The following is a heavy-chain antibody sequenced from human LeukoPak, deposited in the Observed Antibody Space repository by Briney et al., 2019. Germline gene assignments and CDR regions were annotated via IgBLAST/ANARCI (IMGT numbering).Heavy chain of an antibody. V-gene: IGHV3-66*01. D-gene: IGHD2-15*01. Sequence: PGGSLRLSCAASGFSVSSNYMSWVRQAPGKGLEWVSVIYSGGSTNYAHSVKGRFTISRDNSKSTLYLQMNSLRAEDSAVYYCARDMCSGGSCYPDNWGQGTVVTVSS. CDR1: GFSVSSNY. J-gene: IGHJ4*02. CDR3: ARDMCSGGSCYPDN. CDR2: IYSGGST.